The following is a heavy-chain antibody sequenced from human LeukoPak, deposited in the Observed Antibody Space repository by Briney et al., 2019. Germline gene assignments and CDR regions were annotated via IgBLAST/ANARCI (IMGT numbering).Heavy chain of an antibody. V-gene: IGHV3-48*03. CDR2: ISSSGSTI. CDR1: GFTFSSYE. D-gene: IGHD5-18*01. J-gene: IGHJ4*02. CDR3: ASEAMVTSFDY. Sequence: GGSLRLSCAASGFTFSSYEMNWVRQAPGKGLEWVSYISSSGSTIYYADSVKGRFTISRDNAKNSLYLQMNSLRAEDTAVYYCASEAMVTSFDYWGQGTLVTVSS.